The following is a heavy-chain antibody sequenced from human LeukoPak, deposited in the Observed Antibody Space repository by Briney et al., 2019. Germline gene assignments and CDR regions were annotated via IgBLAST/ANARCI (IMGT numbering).Heavy chain of an antibody. CDR3: ARDPPEIAASVSGG. J-gene: IGHJ4*02. D-gene: IGHD6-13*01. CDR1: GFTVSNNY. V-gene: IGHV3-53*01. Sequence: GGSLRLSCKASGFTVSNNYRSWVRQAPGKGLEWVALIYSGGSTQYADSVKGRFTISRDNSRNTLYLQMSSLRVEDTAVYYCARDPPEIAASVSGGWGQGILVTVSS. CDR2: IYSGGST.